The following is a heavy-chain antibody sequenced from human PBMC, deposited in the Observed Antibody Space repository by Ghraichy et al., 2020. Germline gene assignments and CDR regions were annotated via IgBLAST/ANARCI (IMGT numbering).Heavy chain of an antibody. J-gene: IGHJ6*02. V-gene: IGHV3-49*03. CDR1: GFTFGDYS. CDR2: IRKRGHGGTT. CDR3: SRDRGYCSSDSCSSGQFEYYGLDV. D-gene: IGHD2-15*01. Sequence: GESLNISCTTSGFTFGDYSMNWFRQAPGKGLEWVGLIRKRGHGGTTEYAASVKGRFSISRDDPKRIAYLQMNSLKTEDTAVYYCSRDRGYCSSDSCSSGQFEYYGLDVWGQGTTVTVSS.